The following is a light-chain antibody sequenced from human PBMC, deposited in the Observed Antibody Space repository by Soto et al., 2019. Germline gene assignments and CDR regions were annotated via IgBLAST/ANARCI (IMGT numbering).Light chain of an antibody. Sequence: DIVMTQSPDSLTVSLGERATINCKSTQSILFNSNNKNYLAWYQHKVGQSPKLLMYWASTRESGVPDRFSGSGSETDVTLTISSLQAEDVAVYYCQQYYSTPLTFGGGTKVEIK. J-gene: IGKJ4*01. CDR3: QQYYSTPLT. V-gene: IGKV4-1*01. CDR2: WAS. CDR1: QSILFNSNNKNY.